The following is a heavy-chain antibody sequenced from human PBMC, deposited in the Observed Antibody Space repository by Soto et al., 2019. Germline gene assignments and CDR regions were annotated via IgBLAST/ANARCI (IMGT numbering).Heavy chain of an antibody. CDR2: IYWNDDK. CDR1: GFSLSARGVG. D-gene: IGHD6-6*01. CDR3: SHSPWGAAPDY. J-gene: IGHJ4*02. V-gene: IGHV2-5*01. Sequence: SGPTLVNPPQTLTLTCSVSGFSLSARGVGVGWIRQPPGKALEWLAIIYWNDDKLYSPSLKSRLTITKDTAENQVVLTMTNMDPVDTATYFCSHSPWGAAPDYWGQGTVVTV.